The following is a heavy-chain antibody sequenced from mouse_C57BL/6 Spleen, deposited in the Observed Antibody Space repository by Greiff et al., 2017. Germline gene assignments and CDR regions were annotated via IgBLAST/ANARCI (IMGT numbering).Heavy chain of an antibody. CDR1: GFNIKDYY. J-gene: IGHJ4*01. Sequence: EVQLVASGAELVKPGASVKLSCTASGFNIKDYYMHWVKQRTEQGLAWIGRIDPEDGETKYAPNFPGKATITADTSSNTAYLQLSSLTSEYTAVYYCARSESLDYAMDYWGQGTSVTVSS. V-gene: IGHV14-2*01. D-gene: IGHD2-10*02. CDR2: IDPEDGET. CDR3: ARSESLDYAMDY.